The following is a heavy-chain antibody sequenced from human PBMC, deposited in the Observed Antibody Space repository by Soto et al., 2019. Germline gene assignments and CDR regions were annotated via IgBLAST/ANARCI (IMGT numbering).Heavy chain of an antibody. CDR3: ARAADFWSGYNEGD. CDR2: INSDGSST. D-gene: IGHD3-3*01. CDR1: GFTFSSYW. V-gene: IGHV3-74*01. J-gene: IGHJ4*02. Sequence: PGGSLRLSCAASGFTFSSYWMHWVHQAPGKGLVWVSRINSDGSSTSYADSVKGRFTISRDNAKNTLYLQMNSLRAEDTAVYYCARAADFWSGYNEGDWGQGTLVTVSS.